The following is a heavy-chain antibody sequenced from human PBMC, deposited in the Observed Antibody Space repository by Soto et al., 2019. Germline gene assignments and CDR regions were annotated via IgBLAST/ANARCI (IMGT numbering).Heavy chain of an antibody. CDR2: FDPEDSET. D-gene: IGHD1-20*01. V-gene: IGHV1-24*01. Sequence: ASVKVSCKVSGYTLTELSMHWVRQAPGKGLEWMGGFDPEDSETIYAQKLQGRVTMTEDTSTDTAYMELSSLRSEDTAVYYCATSIITGTHNYYYGMDVWGQGTTVTVSS. CDR1: GYTLTELS. J-gene: IGHJ6*02. CDR3: ATSIITGTHNYYYGMDV.